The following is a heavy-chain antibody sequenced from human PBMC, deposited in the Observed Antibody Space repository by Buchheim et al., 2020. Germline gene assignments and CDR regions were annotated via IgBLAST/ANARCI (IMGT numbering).Heavy chain of an antibody. CDR1: GGSISSGDYY. D-gene: IGHD3-22*01. CDR3: ARSENYYDSSGYSNWFDP. CDR2: LYYSGST. Sequence: QVQLQESGPGLVKPSQTLSLTCTVSGGSISSGDYYWSWIRQPPGKGLEWIGYLYYSGSTYYNPSLKSRVTISVDTSKNQFSLKLSSVTAADTAVYYCARSENYYDSSGYSNWFDPWGQGTL. J-gene: IGHJ5*02. V-gene: IGHV4-30-4*01.